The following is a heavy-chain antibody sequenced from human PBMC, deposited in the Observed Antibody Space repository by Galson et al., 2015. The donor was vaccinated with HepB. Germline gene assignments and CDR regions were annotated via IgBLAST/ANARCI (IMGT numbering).Heavy chain of an antibody. V-gene: IGHV3-11*01. Sequence: SLRLSCAASGFTFSDYSMSWIRQAPGKGLEWVSYISSSGSNTYYADSVKGRFTISRDNAKNSLFLQMNSLRAEDTAVFYCARGPTVAGTYWGQGTLVTVSS. CDR3: ARGPTVAGTY. J-gene: IGHJ4*02. CDR1: GFTFSDYS. D-gene: IGHD6-19*01. CDR2: ISSSGSNT.